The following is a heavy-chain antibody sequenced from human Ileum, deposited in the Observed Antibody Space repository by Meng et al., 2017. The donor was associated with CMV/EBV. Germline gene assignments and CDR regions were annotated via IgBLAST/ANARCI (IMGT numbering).Heavy chain of an antibody. D-gene: IGHD6-13*01. V-gene: IGHV4-59*01. CDR2: MCYNGDT. CDR3: ALRGSAAGTFQY. J-gene: IGHJ1*01. Sequence: QGKLQGSGPGLVKPSETLSLTCTFSGDSMSSYCWSWIRQPPGKGLEWIGYMCYNGDTNYNPSLKSRVTISGDTSKNQFSLKLSSVTAADTAVYYCALRGSAAGTFQYWGQGTLVTVSS. CDR1: GDSMSSYC.